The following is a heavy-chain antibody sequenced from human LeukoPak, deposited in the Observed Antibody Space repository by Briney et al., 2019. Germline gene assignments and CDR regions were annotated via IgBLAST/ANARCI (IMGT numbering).Heavy chain of an antibody. CDR1: GFTFISYE. J-gene: IGHJ4*02. CDR2: ISSSVSDI. D-gene: IGHD2-21*02. V-gene: IGHV3-48*03. CDR3: ARERAACGGDCNDY. Sequence: GSLLLSCAASGFTFISYEMNWVRQAPGKGLEWISYISSSVSDIFYADSVKGRFTISRDNAKNSLYLQMNSLRVEDTAVYYCARERAACGGDCNDYWGQGTLVTVSS.